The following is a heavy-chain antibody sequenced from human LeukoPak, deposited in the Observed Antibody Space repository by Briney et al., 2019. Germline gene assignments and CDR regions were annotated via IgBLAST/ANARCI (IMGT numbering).Heavy chain of an antibody. Sequence: ASVKVSRKASGYTFTSYGISWVRQAPGQGLEWMGWISAYNGNTNYAQKLQGRVTMTTDTSTSTAYMELRSLRSDDTAVYYCARDRPYYYGSGSYYSYYYYGMDVWGQGTTVTVSS. D-gene: IGHD3-10*01. V-gene: IGHV1-18*01. J-gene: IGHJ6*02. CDR3: ARDRPYYYGSGSYYSYYYYGMDV. CDR1: GYTFTSYG. CDR2: ISAYNGNT.